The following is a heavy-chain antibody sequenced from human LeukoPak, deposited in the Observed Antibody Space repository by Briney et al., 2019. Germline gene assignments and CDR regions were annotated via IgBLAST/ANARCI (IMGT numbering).Heavy chain of an antibody. V-gene: IGHV5-51*01. J-gene: IGHJ4*02. CDR2: IYPVDSDT. CDR3: ARRTDPYYSNYVHFDY. CDR1: GYSFTSYR. D-gene: IGHD4-11*01. Sequence: GDSLKISCKGSGYSFTSYRIGWVRQMPGKGLEWMEIIYPVDSDTRYSPSFQGQVTISADKSISTAYLQWSSLKASDTAMYYCARRTDPYYSNYVHFDYWGQGTLVTVSS.